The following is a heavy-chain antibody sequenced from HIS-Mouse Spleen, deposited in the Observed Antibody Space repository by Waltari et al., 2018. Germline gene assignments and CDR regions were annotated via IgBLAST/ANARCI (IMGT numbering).Heavy chain of an antibody. CDR2: IYYSGST. J-gene: IGHJ2*01. V-gene: IGHV4-39*07. CDR3: AREIPYSSSWYDWYFDL. CDR1: GGPISSSSYY. D-gene: IGHD6-13*01. Sequence: QLQLQESGPGLVKPSETLSLTCTVPGGPISSSSYYWGWIRQPPGKGLEWIGSIYYSGSTYYNPSLKSRVTISVETSKNQFSLKLSSVTAADTAVYYCAREIPYSSSWYDWYFDLWGRGTLVTVSS.